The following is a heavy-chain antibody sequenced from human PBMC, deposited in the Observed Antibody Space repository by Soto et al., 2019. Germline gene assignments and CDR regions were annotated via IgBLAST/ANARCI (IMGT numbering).Heavy chain of an antibody. CDR2: IIPIFNSA. Sequence: ASVKVSCKASGGTFNNYALSWVRQAPGQGLEWMGGIIPIFNSANYAQKFQGRVTITADDSTSTAYMELRSLRRDDTAVYYCAREVTVASYSFDFWGQGTLVTVSS. V-gene: IGHV1-69*13. CDR3: AREVTVASYSFDF. CDR1: GGTFNNYA. J-gene: IGHJ4*02. D-gene: IGHD5-12*01.